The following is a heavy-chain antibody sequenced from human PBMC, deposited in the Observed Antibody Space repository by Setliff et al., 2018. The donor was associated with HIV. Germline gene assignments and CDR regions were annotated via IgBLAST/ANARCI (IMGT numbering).Heavy chain of an antibody. CDR2: IRSKAHGGTI. J-gene: IGHJ4*02. V-gene: IGHV3-49*03. Sequence: GGSLRLSCTGSGFNFADYGISWFRQAPGKGLEWVSFIRSKAHGGTIEYAASVKGRFTISRDDSKTIAYLQMNSLTTEDTAVYFCTRDRRGSNSWSGYNGGFDYWGQGTLVTVSS. CDR3: TRDRRGSNSWSGYNGGFDY. CDR1: GFNFADYG. D-gene: IGHD3-3*01.